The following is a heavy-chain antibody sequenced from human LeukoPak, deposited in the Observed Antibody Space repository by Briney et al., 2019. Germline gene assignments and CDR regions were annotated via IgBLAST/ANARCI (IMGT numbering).Heavy chain of an antibody. CDR3: AKGTPPRYCSGAICSPY. V-gene: IGHV3-23*01. D-gene: IGHD2-2*01. CDR1: GFTFSYYA. J-gene: IGHJ4*02. CDR2: ISGSGGTT. Sequence: QSGGSLRLSCAASGFTFSYYAMSSVRQAPGKGLEWVSAISGSGGTTYYADSVKGRFTISRDNSKNTLYLQMNSLRAEDTAVYYCAKGTPPRYCSGAICSPYWGQGTLVTVSS.